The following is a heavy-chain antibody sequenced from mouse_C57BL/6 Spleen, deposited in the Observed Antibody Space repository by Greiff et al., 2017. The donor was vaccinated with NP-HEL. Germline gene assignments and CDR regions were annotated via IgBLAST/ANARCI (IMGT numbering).Heavy chain of an antibody. Sequence: QVQLQQSGAELARPGASVKMSCKASGYTFTSYTMHWVKQRPGQGLEWIGYINPSSGYTKYNQKFKDKATLTADKSSSTAYMQLSSLTSEDSAVYYCAIYDGYTWCAYWGQGTLVTVSA. D-gene: IGHD2-3*01. V-gene: IGHV1-4*01. CDR2: INPSSGYT. CDR3: AIYDGYTWCAY. CDR1: GYTFTSYT. J-gene: IGHJ3*01.